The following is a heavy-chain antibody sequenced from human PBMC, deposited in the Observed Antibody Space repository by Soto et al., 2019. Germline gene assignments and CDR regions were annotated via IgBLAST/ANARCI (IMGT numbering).Heavy chain of an antibody. D-gene: IGHD1-1*01. V-gene: IGHV3-74*01. CDR1: GFTFSNYW. CDR3: ARYTYNISPFDY. CDR2: TNSDGGSK. J-gene: IGHJ4*02. Sequence: GSLRLSCAASGFTFSNYWMHWVRQVPGKGLVWVSRTNSDGGSKSYADSVKGRFTISRDNAKNTVFLQMDSLRAEDTAVYYCARYTYNISPFDYWGQGTLVTVSS.